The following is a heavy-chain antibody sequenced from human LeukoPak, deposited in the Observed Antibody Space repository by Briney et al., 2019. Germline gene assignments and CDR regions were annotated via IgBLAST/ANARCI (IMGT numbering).Heavy chain of an antibody. Sequence: SETLSLTCTVSGDSISSWYWSWIRQPPGKGREWIGYIYYSGTTNYNPSLKSRVSISLDTSKNQFSLKLSSVTAADTAVYYCARVDTAMDYFDYWGQGTLVTVSS. CDR3: ARVDTAMDYFDY. CDR2: IYYSGTT. J-gene: IGHJ4*02. V-gene: IGHV4-59*12. D-gene: IGHD5-18*01. CDR1: GDSISSWY.